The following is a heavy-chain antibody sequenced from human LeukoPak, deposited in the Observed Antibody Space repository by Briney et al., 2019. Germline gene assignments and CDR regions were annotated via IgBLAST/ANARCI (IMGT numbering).Heavy chain of an antibody. V-gene: IGHV3-23*01. Sequence: PGVSLRLSCAASGFTFSSYAMSWVRQAPGKGLEWVSAISGSGGSTYYADSVKGRFTISRDNAKNSLYLQMNSLRAEDTAVYYCARDPSGSYFDYWGQGTLVTVSS. D-gene: IGHD1-26*01. CDR2: ISGSGGST. J-gene: IGHJ4*02. CDR1: GFTFSSYA. CDR3: ARDPSGSYFDY.